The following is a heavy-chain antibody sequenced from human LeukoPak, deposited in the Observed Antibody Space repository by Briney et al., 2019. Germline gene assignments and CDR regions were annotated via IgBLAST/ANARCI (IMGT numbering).Heavy chain of an antibody. CDR1: GYTLTELS. D-gene: IGHD3-22*01. CDR3: ATDLKGGRIVVAKLDY. CDR2: FDPEDGET. V-gene: IGHV1-24*01. Sequence: ASVKVSCKVSGYTLTELSMHWVRQAPGKGLEWMGGFDPEDGETIYAQKFQGRVTMTEDTSTDTAYMELSSLRSEGTAVYYCATDLKGGRIVVAKLDYWGQGTLVTVSS. J-gene: IGHJ4*02.